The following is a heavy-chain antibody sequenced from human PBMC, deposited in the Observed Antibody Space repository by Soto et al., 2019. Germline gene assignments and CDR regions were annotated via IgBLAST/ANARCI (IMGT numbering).Heavy chain of an antibody. CDR1: GFTFSSYG. Sequence: QVQLVESGGGVVQPGRSLRLSCAASGFTFSSYGMHWVRQAPGKGLEWVAVIWYDGSNKYYADSVKGRFTISRDNSKNTLYLQMNSLRAEDTAVYYCARAYPLYSSRGVDYWGQGTLVTVSS. V-gene: IGHV3-33*01. D-gene: IGHD6-13*01. J-gene: IGHJ4*02. CDR3: ARAYPLYSSRGVDY. CDR2: IWYDGSNK.